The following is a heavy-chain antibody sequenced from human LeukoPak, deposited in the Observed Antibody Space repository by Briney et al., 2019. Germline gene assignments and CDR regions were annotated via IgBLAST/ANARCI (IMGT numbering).Heavy chain of an antibody. CDR2: INQDGSET. V-gene: IGHV3-7*01. CDR1: GFTFSGSW. Sequence: EGSLGLSCAASGFTFSGSWMDWVRQAPGKGLEWVANINQDGSETYYVDSAKGRFTISRDNAKNSLYLQMDSLRVEDTAMYYCTKALDFWGQGTLVTVSS. CDR3: TKALDF. J-gene: IGHJ4*02.